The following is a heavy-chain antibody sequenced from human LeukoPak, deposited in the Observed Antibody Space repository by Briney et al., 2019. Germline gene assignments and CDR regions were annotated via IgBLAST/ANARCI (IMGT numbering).Heavy chain of an antibody. V-gene: IGHV3-53*01. J-gene: IGHJ4*02. CDR1: GFTVSNNY. D-gene: IGHD5-12*01. CDR2: IHSGGTT. Sequence: QAGGSLRLSCAASGFTVSNNYMSWVRQAPGKGLEWVSVIHSGGTTNYADSVQGRFTISRDNSKTTLYLHMNSLRAEDTAVYYCARDSDSGYGPFASWAQGTLVTVSS. CDR3: ARDSDSGYGPFAS.